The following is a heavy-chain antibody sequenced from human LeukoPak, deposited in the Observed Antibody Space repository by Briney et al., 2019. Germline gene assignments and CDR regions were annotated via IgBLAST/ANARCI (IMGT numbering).Heavy chain of an antibody. CDR1: GGSISSYY. V-gene: IGHV4-59*08. D-gene: IGHD3-10*01. Sequence: SETLSLTCTVSGGSISSYYWSWIRQPPGKGLEWIGYIYYSGSTNYNPSLKSRVTMSVDTSKNQFSLKLSSVTAADTAVYYCARGRDYFDYWGRGTLVTVSS. CDR3: ARGRDYFDY. CDR2: IYYSGST. J-gene: IGHJ4*02.